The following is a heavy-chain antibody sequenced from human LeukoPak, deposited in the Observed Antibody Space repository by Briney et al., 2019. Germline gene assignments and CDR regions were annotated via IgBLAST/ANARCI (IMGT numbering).Heavy chain of an antibody. D-gene: IGHD2-15*01. Sequence: GGSLRLSCTASGFTFGDYAMSWVRQAPGKGLEWVTFIRSKGYGGTTEYAASVRGRFTISRDDSKSIAFLQMNSLKTEDTAVYYCTRVPETLFGSGGYFDYWGQGTLVTVSS. V-gene: IGHV3-49*04. J-gene: IGHJ4*02. CDR3: TRVPETLFGSGGYFDY. CDR2: IRSKGYGGTT. CDR1: GFTFGDYA.